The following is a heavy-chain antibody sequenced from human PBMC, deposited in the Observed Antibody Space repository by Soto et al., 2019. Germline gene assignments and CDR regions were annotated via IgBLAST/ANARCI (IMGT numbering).Heavy chain of an antibody. Sequence: GESLKISCKGSGYSFSTYWIGWVRQTPGKGLEWMGIIYPGDSDTRYSPPFQGQVTISADKSISTAYLQWSSLKASDTAMYYCARLHGSVIPFDYWGQGTLVTVSS. CDR1: GYSFSTYW. D-gene: IGHD3-10*01. V-gene: IGHV5-51*01. J-gene: IGHJ4*02. CDR3: ARLHGSVIPFDY. CDR2: IYPGDSDT.